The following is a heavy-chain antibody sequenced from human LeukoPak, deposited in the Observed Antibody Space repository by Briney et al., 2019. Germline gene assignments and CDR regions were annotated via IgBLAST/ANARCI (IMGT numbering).Heavy chain of an antibody. D-gene: IGHD5-18*01. CDR2: ISYDGSNK. CDR1: GFTFSSYG. Sequence: GGSLRLSCAASGFTFSSYGMHWVRQAPGKGLEWVAVISYDGSNKYYADSVKGRFTISRDNSKNTLYLQMNSLRAEDTAVYYCAKDQGSYGPDHWGQGTLVTVSS. V-gene: IGHV3-30*18. CDR3: AKDQGSYGPDH. J-gene: IGHJ4*02.